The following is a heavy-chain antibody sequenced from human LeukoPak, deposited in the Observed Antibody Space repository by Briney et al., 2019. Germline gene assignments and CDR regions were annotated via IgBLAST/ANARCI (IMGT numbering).Heavy chain of an antibody. CDR1: GFSFSRYG. CDR2: IWHDGRNK. J-gene: IGHJ4*02. D-gene: IGHD2-15*01. Sequence: GGSLRLSCVASGFSFSRYGMHWVRQAPGKGLEWVAVIWHDGRNKYYADSVKGRFTVSRDNSKNTLSLQMDSLRADDTAAYYCARDRGSDDPIDYWGQGTLVTVSS. CDR3: ARDRGSDDPIDY. V-gene: IGHV3-33*01.